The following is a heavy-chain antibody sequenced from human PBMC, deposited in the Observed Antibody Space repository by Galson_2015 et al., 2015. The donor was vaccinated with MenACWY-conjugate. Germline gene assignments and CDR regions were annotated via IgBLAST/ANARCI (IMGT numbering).Heavy chain of an antibody. CDR3: ARLPIAARLRFFPVYFDY. Sequence: SLRLSCAASGFTFSSYSMNWVRQAPGKGLEWVSSISSSSSYIYYADSVKGRFTISRDNAKNSLYLQMNSLRAEDTAVYYCARLPIAARLRFFPVYFDYWGQGTLVTVSS. D-gene: IGHD6-6*01. CDR1: GFTFSSYS. V-gene: IGHV3-21*01. CDR2: ISSSSSYI. J-gene: IGHJ4*02.